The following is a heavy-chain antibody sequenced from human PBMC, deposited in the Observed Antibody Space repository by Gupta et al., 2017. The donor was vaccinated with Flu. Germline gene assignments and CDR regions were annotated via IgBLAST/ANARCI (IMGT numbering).Heavy chain of an antibody. CDR1: GFTVSSNY. CDR3: ARVEMATIFDY. V-gene: IGHV3-53*02. CDR2: IYSGGST. Sequence: EVQLVETGGGLIQPGGSLRLSCAASGFTVSSNYMGWVRQAPGKGLEGVSVIYSGGSTYDADSVKGRFTISRDNSKNTLYLQMNSLRAEDTAGYYCARVEMATIFDYWGQGTLVTVSS. J-gene: IGHJ4*02. D-gene: IGHD2-21*01.